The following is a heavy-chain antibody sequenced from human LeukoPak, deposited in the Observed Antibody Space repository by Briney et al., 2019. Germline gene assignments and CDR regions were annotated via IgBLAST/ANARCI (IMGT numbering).Heavy chain of an antibody. J-gene: IGHJ5*02. CDR2: IYYSGST. D-gene: IGHD4-11*01. CDR1: GGSINNYY. CDR3: ATDSYDYT. Sequence: SETLSLTCTVSGGSINNYYWSWIRQPPGKGLEWIGYIYYSGSTNYNPSLKSRVTISVDTSKNQFSLKLSSVTAADTAVYYCATDSYDYTWGQGTLVTVSS. V-gene: IGHV4-59*01.